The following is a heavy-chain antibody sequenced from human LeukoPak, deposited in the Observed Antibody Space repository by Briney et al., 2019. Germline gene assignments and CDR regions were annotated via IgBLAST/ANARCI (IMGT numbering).Heavy chain of an antibody. CDR3: ARGSGRVTTSAYYYYYMDA. CDR1: GGSFSGYY. D-gene: IGHD4-17*01. CDR2: INHSGST. Sequence: SETLSLTCAVYGGSFSGYYWSWIRQPPGKGLEWIGEINHSGSTNYNPSLKNRVTISVDTSKNQFSLKLSSVTAADTAVYYCARGSGRVTTSAYYYYYMDAWGKGTTVTVSS. V-gene: IGHV4-34*01. J-gene: IGHJ6*03.